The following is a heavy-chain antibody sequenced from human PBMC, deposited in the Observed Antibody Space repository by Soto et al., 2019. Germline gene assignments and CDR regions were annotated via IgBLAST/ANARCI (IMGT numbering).Heavy chain of an antibody. V-gene: IGHV3-23*01. CDR2: ISPSGGST. Sequence: EVQLLESGGGLVQPGGSLRLSCAASGFTFRSYDMSWVRQAPGKGLEWVSGISPSGGSTYYAASVKGRFTISRDNAKNTLHLQMSSLRAEDTALYYCAKDIYDPGAFDIWGQGTMVTVSS. CDR3: AKDIYDPGAFDI. J-gene: IGHJ3*02. CDR1: GFTFRSYD. D-gene: IGHD3-3*01.